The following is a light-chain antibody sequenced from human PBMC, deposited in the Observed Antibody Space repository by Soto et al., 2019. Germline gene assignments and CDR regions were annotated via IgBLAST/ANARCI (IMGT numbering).Light chain of an antibody. CDR2: GVS. CDR1: QSISSD. Sequence: EVVMTQSPATLSVSPGERATLSCRASQSISSDVAWYQQKPGQAPRLLIYGVSRRATGIPDRFSGSGSGTDFTLTISRLEPEDFAVYYCQQYGSSPRTFGQGTKVDIK. CDR3: QQYGSSPRT. J-gene: IGKJ1*01. V-gene: IGKV3-20*01.